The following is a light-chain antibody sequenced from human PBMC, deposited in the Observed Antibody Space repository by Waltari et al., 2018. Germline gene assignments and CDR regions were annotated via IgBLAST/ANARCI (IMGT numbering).Light chain of an antibody. V-gene: IGLV2-14*01. Sequence: QSALTQPASVSGSPGQSITISCTGTSSDVGSYNYVSRYQQHPGKAPKLMIYDVTKRPSGVSNRFSGSKSGNTASLTISGLQAEDEADYYCSSYTSSSTWVFGGGTKLTVL. J-gene: IGLJ3*02. CDR1: SSDVGSYNY. CDR3: SSYTSSSTWV. CDR2: DVT.